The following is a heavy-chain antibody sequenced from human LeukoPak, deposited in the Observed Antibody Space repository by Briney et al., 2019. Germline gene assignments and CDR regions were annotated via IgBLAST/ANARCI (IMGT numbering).Heavy chain of an antibody. CDR1: GGSISSSSYY. CDR3: ARTYYFDSRAYYSADAFDI. D-gene: IGHD3-22*01. CDR2: VYYSGST. Sequence: SETLSLTCTVSGGSISSSSYYWGWIRQPPGKGLEWIGSVYYSGSTYYNPSLKSRVTISVDTSKNQFSLKLSSVTAADTAVYYCARTYYFDSRAYYSADAFDIWGLGTMVTVSS. V-gene: IGHV4-39*01. J-gene: IGHJ3*02.